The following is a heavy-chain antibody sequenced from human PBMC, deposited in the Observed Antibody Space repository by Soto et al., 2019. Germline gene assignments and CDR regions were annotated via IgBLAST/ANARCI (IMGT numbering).Heavy chain of an antibody. CDR3: AHTKDSSGFLTS. CDR1: GFSLSVYGVR. Sequence: SGPTLGNPTQTLTLTCIFSGFSLSVYGVRVIWFRQPPGETLEWLALIHWNDDKRYSPYLKSRLIITKDTSKNQVVLTLTNLDPLDTGTYFCAHTKDSSGFLTSWGQGILVTVS. V-gene: IGHV2-5*01. CDR2: IHWNDDK. J-gene: IGHJ5*02. D-gene: IGHD3-22*01.